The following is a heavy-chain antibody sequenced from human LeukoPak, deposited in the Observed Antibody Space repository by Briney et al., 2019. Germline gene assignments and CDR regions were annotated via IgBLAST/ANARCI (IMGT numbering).Heavy chain of an antibody. Sequence: PGGSLRLSCAASGFTFSSYAMSWVRQAPGKGLEWVSAISGSGGSTYYADSVKGRFTISRDNSKNTLYLQMNSLRAEDTAVYYCAKGGYSSPPGDYYMDVWGKGTTVTVSS. CDR1: GFTFSSYA. CDR3: AKGGYSSPPGDYYMDV. J-gene: IGHJ6*03. V-gene: IGHV3-23*01. D-gene: IGHD6-13*01. CDR2: ISGSGGST.